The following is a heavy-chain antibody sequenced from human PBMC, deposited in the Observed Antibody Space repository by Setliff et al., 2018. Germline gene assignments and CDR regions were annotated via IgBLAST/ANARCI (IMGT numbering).Heavy chain of an antibody. D-gene: IGHD5-12*01. CDR3: AREGVDIRSSTDYRYYMDV. CDR2: TIPMFGSA. CDR1: GGTFRSCG. Sequence: SVKVSCKASGGTFRSCGISWVRQAPGQGLEWMGGTIPMFGSANYAQKFQGRVTIITDEFTGTAYMELSSLRTEDTAVYYCAREGVDIRSSTDYRYYMDVWGKGTTVTVS. V-gene: IGHV1-69*05. J-gene: IGHJ6*03.